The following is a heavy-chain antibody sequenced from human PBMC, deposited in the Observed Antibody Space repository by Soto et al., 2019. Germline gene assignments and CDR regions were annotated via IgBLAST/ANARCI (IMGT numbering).Heavy chain of an antibody. CDR2: IIPMFGTP. D-gene: IGHD1-26*01. Sequence: QVQLVQSGAEVKKPGSSVKVSCKASGDAFTIYIFDWVRQAPGQGLEWMGGIIPMFGTPKYAQTFQDRVTISADVSTGTAYLELTSLRFDDTAVYYCARGRDQPPVGLYFDSWGEGTRVTVSS. CDR3: ARGRDQPPVGLYFDS. CDR1: GDAFTIYI. J-gene: IGHJ4*02. V-gene: IGHV1-69*01.